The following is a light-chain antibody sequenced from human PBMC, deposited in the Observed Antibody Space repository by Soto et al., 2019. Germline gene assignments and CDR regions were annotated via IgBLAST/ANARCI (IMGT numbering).Light chain of an antibody. CDR1: QSVSSY. V-gene: IGKV3-11*01. CDR2: DAS. J-gene: IGKJ4*01. Sequence: EIVLTQSPATLSLSPGERATLSCRASQSVSSYLAWYQQKPGQAPRLLIYDASNRATGIPARFSGSGSGTDFTLTISSLEPEEFSFYYCQQRSNWLTFGGGTKVEIK. CDR3: QQRSNWLT.